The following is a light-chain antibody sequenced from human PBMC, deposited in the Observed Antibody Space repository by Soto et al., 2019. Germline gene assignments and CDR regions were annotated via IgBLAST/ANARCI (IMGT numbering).Light chain of an antibody. Sequence: EIVLTQSPGTLSLSPGERATLSCRASQRVSSSYLAWYQQKPGQAPSLLIYGASSRATGIPDMFSVSASGTDFTLTISRLEPEDLAVYYCQHYGTSALFGPGTKVDIK. CDR1: QRVSSSY. J-gene: IGKJ3*01. V-gene: IGKV3-20*01. CDR2: GAS. CDR3: QHYGTSAL.